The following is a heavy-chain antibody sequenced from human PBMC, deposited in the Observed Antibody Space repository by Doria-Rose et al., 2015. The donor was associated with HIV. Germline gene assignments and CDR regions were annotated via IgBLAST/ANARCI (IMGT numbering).Heavy chain of an antibody. CDR1: GVSLSSPGMG. J-gene: IGHJ4*02. CDR3: ARIKSSRWYHKYYFDF. V-gene: IGHV2-26*01. CDR2: IFSDDER. D-gene: IGHD6-13*01. Sequence: QVQLVQSGPVLVKPTETLTLTCTVSGVSLSSPGMGVSWIRQPPGKALEWLANIFSDDERSYKTSLKSRLTISRCTSKSQMVLTMTDMDPVDTATYYCARIKSSRWYHKYYFDFWGQGTLVIVSA.